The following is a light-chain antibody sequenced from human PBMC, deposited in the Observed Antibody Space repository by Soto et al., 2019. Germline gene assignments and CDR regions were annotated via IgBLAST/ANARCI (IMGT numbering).Light chain of an antibody. CDR1: TGAVTSNHH. J-gene: IGLJ2*01. V-gene: IGLV7-46*01. CDR3: LLFYNAARV. Sequence: QALVTQEPSLTVSPGGTVTLTCGSSTGAVTSNHHPYWFQQKAGQAPRTLIYDTSNKHSWTPARFSGSLLGDKAALTLSGAQPEDEAQYYCLLFYNAARVFGGGTKLTVL. CDR2: DTS.